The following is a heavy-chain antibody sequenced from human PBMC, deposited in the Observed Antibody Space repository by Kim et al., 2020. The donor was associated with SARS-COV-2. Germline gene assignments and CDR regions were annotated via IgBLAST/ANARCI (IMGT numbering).Heavy chain of an antibody. CDR1: GGSISSSSYY. Sequence: SETLSLTCTVSGGSISSSSYYWGWIRQPPGKGLEWIVSNYYSGSTYYNPSLKSPVTIYVDTAKNQFSLKLSSVTAADTAVYYCARHRRAGIVATMRDFDYWGQGTLVTVSS. CDR2: NYYSGST. D-gene: IGHD5-12*01. J-gene: IGHJ4*02. CDR3: ARHRRAGIVATMRDFDY. V-gene: IGHV4-39*01.